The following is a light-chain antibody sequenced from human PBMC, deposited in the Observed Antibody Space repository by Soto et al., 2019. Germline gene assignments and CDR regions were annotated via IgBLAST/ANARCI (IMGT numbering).Light chain of an antibody. CDR1: KLGDKY. CDR2: QDS. V-gene: IGLV3-1*01. Sequence: SYELTQPPSVSVSPGQTASITCSGDKLGDKYACWYQQKPGQSPVLVIYQDSKRPSGIPERFSGSNSGNTATLTISGTQAMDEADYYCQAWDSSTPVVFGGGTKLT. CDR3: QAWDSSTPVV. J-gene: IGLJ2*01.